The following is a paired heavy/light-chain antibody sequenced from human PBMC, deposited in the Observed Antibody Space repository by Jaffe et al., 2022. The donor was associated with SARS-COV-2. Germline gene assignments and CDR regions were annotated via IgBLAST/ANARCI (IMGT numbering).Heavy chain of an antibody. V-gene: IGHV3-11*06. Sequence: QVQLVESGGGLVKPGGSLRLSCAVSGFTFSDYYMSWIRQAPGKGLEWVSYISGGGIYTNYADSVKGRFSISRDNAKNSLYLQMDSLRAEDTAVYYCAKAGVVVAATPNYYGMDVWGQGTTVTVSS. J-gene: IGHJ6*02. CDR1: GFTFSDYY. CDR3: AKAGVVVAATPNYYGMDV. CDR2: ISGGGIYT. D-gene: IGHD2-15*01.
Light chain of an antibody. V-gene: IGLV3-25*03. J-gene: IGLJ3*02. CDR1: ALPEQY. CDR2: KES. CDR3: HSADSSGTWV. Sequence: SYELTQPPSVSVSPGQTARITCSGDALPEQYAYWYQKKPGQAPVLVIYKESERPSGIPERFSGSSSGTTLTLTISAVQAEDEADYYCHSADSSGTWVFGGGTKLTVL.